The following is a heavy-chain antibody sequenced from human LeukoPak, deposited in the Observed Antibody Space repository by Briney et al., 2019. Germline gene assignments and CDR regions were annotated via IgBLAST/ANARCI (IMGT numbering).Heavy chain of an antibody. D-gene: IGHD6-6*01. CDR1: GDSISSGGYY. J-gene: IGHJ4*02. V-gene: IGHV4-31*03. CDR2: IYYSGST. Sequence: SQTLSLTCTVSGDSISSGGYYWSWIRQHPGKGLEWIGYIYYSGSTYYNPSLKSRVTISVDTSKNQFSLKLSSVTAADTAVYYCARSAPQLALVNYFDYWGQGTLVTVSS. CDR3: ARSAPQLALVNYFDY.